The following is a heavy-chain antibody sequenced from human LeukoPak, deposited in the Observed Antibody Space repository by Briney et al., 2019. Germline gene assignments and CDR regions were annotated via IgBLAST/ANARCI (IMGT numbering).Heavy chain of an antibody. V-gene: IGHV4-34*01. CDR1: GGSFSGYY. Sequence: PSETLSLTCAVYGGSFSGYYWSWIRQPPGKGLEWIGEINHSGSTNYNPSLKSRVTISVDTSKNQFSLKLSSVTAADTAVHYCARGGKGNYGSGSYYIDNWFDPWGQGTLVTVSS. D-gene: IGHD3-10*01. J-gene: IGHJ5*02. CDR2: INHSGST. CDR3: ARGGKGNYGSGSYYIDNWFDP.